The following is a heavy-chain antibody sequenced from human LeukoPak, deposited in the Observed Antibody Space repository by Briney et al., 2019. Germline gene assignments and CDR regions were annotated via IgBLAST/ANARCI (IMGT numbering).Heavy chain of an antibody. Sequence: SETLSLTCTVSGGSISSSSYYWGWIRRPPGKGLEWIGSIYYSRSTYYNPSLKSRVTISVDTSKNQFTLKLSSVTAADTAVYYCARAPTVTFFDYWGQGTLVTVSS. V-gene: IGHV4-39*01. CDR1: GGSISSSSYY. CDR3: ARAPTVTFFDY. J-gene: IGHJ4*02. CDR2: IYYSRST. D-gene: IGHD4-17*01.